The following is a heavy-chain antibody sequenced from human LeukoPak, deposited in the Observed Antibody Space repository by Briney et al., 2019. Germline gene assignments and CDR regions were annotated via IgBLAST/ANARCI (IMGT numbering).Heavy chain of an antibody. Sequence: SETLSLTCTVSGGSISSYYWSWIRQPPGKGLEWIGYIYHSGSTYYNPSLKSRVTISVDRSKNQFSLKLSSVTAADTAVYYCARSGAFDIWGQGTMVTVSS. CDR2: IYHSGST. J-gene: IGHJ3*02. V-gene: IGHV4-59*12. CDR1: GGSISSYY. D-gene: IGHD3-10*01. CDR3: ARSGAFDI.